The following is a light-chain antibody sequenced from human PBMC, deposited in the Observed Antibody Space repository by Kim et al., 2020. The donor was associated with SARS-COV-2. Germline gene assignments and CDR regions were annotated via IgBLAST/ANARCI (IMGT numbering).Light chain of an antibody. V-gene: IGKV3-15*01. CDR1: QTVGTS. J-gene: IGKJ2*01. Sequence: EIAVTQSPAALSTSPGERVTLSCRASQTVGTSLAWYQQKPGQSPRLLIFGASTRATGIPARFSGSGSGTYFTLTISSLQAEDFGVYFCQQYYHWPPVTFGQGTKLEI. CDR3: QQYYHWPPVT. CDR2: GAS.